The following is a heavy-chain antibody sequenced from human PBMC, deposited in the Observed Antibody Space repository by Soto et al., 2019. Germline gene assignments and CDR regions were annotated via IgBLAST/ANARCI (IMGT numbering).Heavy chain of an antibody. D-gene: IGHD3-3*02. CDR1: GYSFTTYW. J-gene: IGHJ3*02. CDR2: IYPGDSDI. V-gene: IGHV5-51*01. CDR3: ARQTFPQILAGTSPFDI. Sequence: GECLKISCKGSGYSFTTYWLGWVRQMPGKSMEWMGIIYPGDSDIRYSPSFQGQVTISADKSINTAYLQWSSLKASDTAMYYCARQTFPQILAGTSPFDIWGQGTMVTVSS.